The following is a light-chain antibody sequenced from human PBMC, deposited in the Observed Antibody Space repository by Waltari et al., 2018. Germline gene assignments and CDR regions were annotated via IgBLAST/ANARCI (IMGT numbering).Light chain of an antibody. Sequence: QSALTQPASVSGARGQSITISCTGSSSDIGSYHVVSWYQHHPGKAPKLLIYGVNNRPSGVSNRFSGSKSGNTASLTISGLQAEDEADYYCSSYAGSVVFGGGTKLTVL. J-gene: IGLJ3*02. V-gene: IGLV2-23*02. CDR3: SSYAGSVV. CDR1: SSDIGSYHV. CDR2: GVN.